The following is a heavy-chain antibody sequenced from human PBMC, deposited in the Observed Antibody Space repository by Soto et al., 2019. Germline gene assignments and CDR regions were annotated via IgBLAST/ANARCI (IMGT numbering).Heavy chain of an antibody. V-gene: IGHV4-38-2*01. D-gene: IGHD2-8*01. CDR2: IYHSGST. Sequence: PSETLSLTCAVSGYSISSGYYWGWIRPPPGKGLEGIGIIYHSGSTYYNPSLKSRVTISVDTSKNHFSLKLSSVTAADTAVYYCARIIYCTNGFCSPLYAMDVWGQGTTVTVS. CDR1: GYSISSGYY. J-gene: IGHJ6*02. CDR3: ARIIYCTNGFCSPLYAMDV.